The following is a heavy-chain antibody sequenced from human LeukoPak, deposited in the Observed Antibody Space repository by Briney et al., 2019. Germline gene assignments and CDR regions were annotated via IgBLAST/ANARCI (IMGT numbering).Heavy chain of an antibody. CDR3: ARGRGEGRGISMVRGVRAPSYNWFDP. V-gene: IGHV4-39*07. J-gene: IGHJ5*02. D-gene: IGHD3-10*01. CDR1: GGSISSSTYY. CDR2: IYYSGST. Sequence: PSETLPLTCTVSGGSISSSTYYWGWIRQPPGKGLEWIGSIYYSGSTYYNPSLKSRVTISVDTSKNQFSLKLSSVTAADTAVYYCARGRGEGRGISMVRGVRAPSYNWFDPWGHGTLVTVSS.